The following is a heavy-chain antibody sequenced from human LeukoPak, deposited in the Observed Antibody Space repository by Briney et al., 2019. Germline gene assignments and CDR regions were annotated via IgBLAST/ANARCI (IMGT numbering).Heavy chain of an antibody. J-gene: IGHJ4*02. CDR3: AREFHDYAWGSYRPDY. D-gene: IGHD3-16*02. CDR1: GFTFSGYS. Sequence: GGSLRLSCAASGFTFSGYSMNWVRQAPGKGLEWVSYISSSSSNIHYADSVKGRFTISRDNAKNSLYLQMNSLRAEDTAVYYCAREFHDYAWGSYRPDYWGQGTLVTVSS. V-gene: IGHV3-48*01. CDR2: ISSSSSNI.